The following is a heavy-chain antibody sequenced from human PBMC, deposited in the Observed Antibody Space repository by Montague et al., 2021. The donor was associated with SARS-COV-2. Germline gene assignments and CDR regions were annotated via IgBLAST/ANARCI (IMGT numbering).Heavy chain of an antibody. Sequence: SLRLSCAASGFTLSSYGMHWVRQAPGKGLEWVAVISYDGSNKYYADSVKGRFTISRDNSKNTLYLQMNSLRAEDTAVYYCARDPKYYDILTGYLIARSYYYYYGMDVRGQGTTVTVSS. V-gene: IGHV3-33*05. J-gene: IGHJ6*02. CDR1: GFTLSSYG. CDR3: ARDPKYYDILTGYLIARSYYYYYGMDV. D-gene: IGHD3-9*01. CDR2: ISYDGSNK.